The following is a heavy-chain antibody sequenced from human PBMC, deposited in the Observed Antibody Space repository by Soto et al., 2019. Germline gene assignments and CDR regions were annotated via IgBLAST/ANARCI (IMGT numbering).Heavy chain of an antibody. CDR2: ISYSGST. Sequence: AWETNPHPSTVAGGYIVTHCCRWIIQPPGKGLEWIGYISYSGSTDYNPSLKSRVTISFDASKNQISLQVRSATAADAAVYYCASDLKEYCSDGNCNWFDPWGQRTLGTVSS. CDR3: ASDLKEYCSDGNCNWFDP. CDR1: GGYIVTHC. J-gene: IGHJ5*02. V-gene: IGHV4-59*11. D-gene: IGHD2-15*01.